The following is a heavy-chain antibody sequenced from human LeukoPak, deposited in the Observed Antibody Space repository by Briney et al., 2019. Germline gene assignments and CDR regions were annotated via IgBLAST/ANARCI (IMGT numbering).Heavy chain of an antibody. J-gene: IGHJ4*02. CDR2: ITNSGGST. CDR1: GITFSHYV. Sequence: PGGSLRLSCAASGITFSHYVMSWVRQAPGKGLEWVSSITNSGGSTYYADSVKGRFTISRDNSKNTLYLQLNSLRAEDTAVYYCTTELDVRPNHYWGQGTLVTVSS. CDR3: TTELDVRPNHY. V-gene: IGHV3-23*01. D-gene: IGHD1-14*01.